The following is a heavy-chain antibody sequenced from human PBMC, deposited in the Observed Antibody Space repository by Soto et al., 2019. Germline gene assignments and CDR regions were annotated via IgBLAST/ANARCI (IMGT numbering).Heavy chain of an antibody. Sequence: PSETLSLTCAVYGGSFSGYYWSWIRQPPGKGLEWIGEINHSGSTNYNPSLKSRVTISVDTSKNQFSLKLSSVTAADTAVYYCARALGITFGGVIGYWGQGTLVTVSS. D-gene: IGHD3-16*02. CDR2: INHSGST. CDR3: ARALGITFGGVIGY. CDR1: GGSFSGYY. J-gene: IGHJ4*02. V-gene: IGHV4-34*01.